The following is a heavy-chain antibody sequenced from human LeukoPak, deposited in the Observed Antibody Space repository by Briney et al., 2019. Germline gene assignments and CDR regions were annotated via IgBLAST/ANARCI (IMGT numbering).Heavy chain of an antibody. D-gene: IGHD4-17*01. CDR2: ISYSGTT. V-gene: IGHV4-39*01. CDR3: AAQIYGDFADY. J-gene: IGHJ4*02. CDR1: GGSISSSSDY. Sequence: SETLSLTSTVSGGSISSSSDYWGWIRQPSGKGLEYIGTISYSGTTYYNPSLKSRVTISLDSSKNQFSLKLTSVTAADTAVYYCAAQIYGDFADYWGQGTLVTVSS.